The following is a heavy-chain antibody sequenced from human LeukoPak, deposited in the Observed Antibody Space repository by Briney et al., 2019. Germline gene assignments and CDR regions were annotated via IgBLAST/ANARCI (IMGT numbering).Heavy chain of an antibody. CDR2: IIPMFGTA. CDR3: ARDATVFGVVIAPFDY. D-gene: IGHD3-3*01. V-gene: IGHV1-69*05. CDR1: GGTFSSYA. J-gene: IGHJ4*02. Sequence: SVKVSSKASGGTFSSYAISWVRQAPGQGLEWMGRIIPMFGTANYAQKFQGRVTITTDESTSTAYMELSSLRSEDTAAYYCARDATVFGVVIAPFDYWGQGTLVTVSS.